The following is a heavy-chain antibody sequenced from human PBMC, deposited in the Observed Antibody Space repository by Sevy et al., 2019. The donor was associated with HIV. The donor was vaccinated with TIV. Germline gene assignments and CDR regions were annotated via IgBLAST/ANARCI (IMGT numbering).Heavy chain of an antibody. V-gene: IGHV3-30-3*01. CDR2: ISYDGSSK. J-gene: IGHJ5*02. Sequence: GGSLRLSCAGSGFTFSTYPMHWVRQSPGKGLEWVTVISYDGSSKYYADSVKGRFTISRDNSKNTVFLQMDSLRVDDTAVYYCARDSGNTINDSPGATWGQGALVTVS. D-gene: IGHD3-10*01. CDR1: GFTFSTYP. CDR3: ARDSGNTINDSPGAT.